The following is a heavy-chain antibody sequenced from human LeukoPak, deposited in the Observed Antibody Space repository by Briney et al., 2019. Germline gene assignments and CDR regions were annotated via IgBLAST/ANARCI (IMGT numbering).Heavy chain of an antibody. V-gene: IGHV3-7*03. CDR1: GFTYSSYW. CDR3: AKDLSSAITSALVLDV. D-gene: IGHD3-22*01. Sequence: PGGSLRLSCAASGFTYSSYWMSWVRQPPGKGLEWVANIKQDGSQIYYVDSMKGRFTISRDNVKNVLYLQMNSLRPEDTALYYCAKDLSSAITSALVLDVWGQGTTVIVS. J-gene: IGHJ6*02. CDR2: IKQDGSQI.